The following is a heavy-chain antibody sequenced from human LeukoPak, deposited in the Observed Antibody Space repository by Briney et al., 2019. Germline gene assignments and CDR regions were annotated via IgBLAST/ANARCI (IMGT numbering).Heavy chain of an antibody. Sequence: SETLSLTCTVSGGSISSSSYYWGWIRQPPGKGLEWIGSIYYSGSTDYNPSLKSRVTISVDTSKNQFSLKLSSVTAADTAVYYCARAREKLWFNYWGQGTLVTVSS. CDR2: IYYSGST. CDR3: ARAREKLWFNY. D-gene: IGHD5-18*01. CDR1: GGSISSSSYY. V-gene: IGHV4-39*07. J-gene: IGHJ4*02.